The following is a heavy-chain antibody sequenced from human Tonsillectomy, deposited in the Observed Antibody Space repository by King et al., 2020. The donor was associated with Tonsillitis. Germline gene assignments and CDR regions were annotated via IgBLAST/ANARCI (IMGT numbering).Heavy chain of an antibody. D-gene: IGHD4-17*01. CDR2: ISAYNGNT. CDR3: TKNGGDYGDPGSTSYYFDY. J-gene: IGHJ4*02. Sequence: VQLVESGAEVKKPRASVKVSCKASGYTFTSYGISWVRQAPGQGLEWMGWISAYNGNTNYAQKLQGRVTMTTDTSTSTAYMELRSLRSDDAAVYYCTKNGGDYGDPGSTSYYFDYWGKGTLVTVSS. CDR1: GYTFTSYG. V-gene: IGHV1-18*01.